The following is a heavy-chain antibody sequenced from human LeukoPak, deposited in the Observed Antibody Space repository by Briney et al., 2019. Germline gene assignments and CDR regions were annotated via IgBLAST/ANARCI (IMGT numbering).Heavy chain of an antibody. V-gene: IGHV3-48*02. CDR3: ARDSRFVDS. D-gene: IGHD2-2*01. J-gene: IGHJ4*02. CDR2: IRSSGSTM. Sequence: PGGSLRLSCVASGFISSSNSRNWVRQAPGKGLEWVSHIRSSGSTMYYADSVKGRFTISRDNAKNSLYLQMNSLRDEDTAVYYCARDSRFVDSWGQGILVTVSS. CDR1: GFISSSNS.